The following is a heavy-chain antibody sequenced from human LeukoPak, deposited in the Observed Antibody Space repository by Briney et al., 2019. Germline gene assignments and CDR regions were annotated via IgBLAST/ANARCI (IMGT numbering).Heavy chain of an antibody. CDR2: IYHSGST. Sequence: SWVRQPPGKGLEWIGEIYHSGSTNCNPSLKSRVTISVDKSKNQFSLKLTSVTAADTAVYYCARVPVTTGAFDIWGHGTMVTVSS. V-gene: IGHV4-4*02. J-gene: IGHJ3*02. CDR3: ARVPVTTGAFDI. D-gene: IGHD4-17*01.